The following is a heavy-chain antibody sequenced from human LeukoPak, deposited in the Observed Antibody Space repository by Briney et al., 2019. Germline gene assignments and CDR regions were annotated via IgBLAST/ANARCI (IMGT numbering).Heavy chain of an antibody. J-gene: IGHJ6*02. CDR3: ARNLRLNYYYYGMDV. D-gene: IGHD3-16*01. CDR2: IKQDGSEK. V-gene: IGHV3-7*01. CDR1: GFTFSSYA. Sequence: QAGGSLRLSCAASGFTFSSYAMSWVRQAPGKGLEWVANIKQDGSEKYYVDSVKGRFTISRDNAKNSLYLQMNSLRAEDTAVYYCARNLRLNYYYYGMDVWGQGTTVTVSS.